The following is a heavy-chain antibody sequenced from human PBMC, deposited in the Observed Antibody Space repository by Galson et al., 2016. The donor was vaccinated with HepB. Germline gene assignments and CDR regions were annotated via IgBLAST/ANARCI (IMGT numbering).Heavy chain of an antibody. J-gene: IGHJ4*02. CDR1: GFTFSDYY. Sequence: SLRLSCAASGFTFSDYYMTWIRQAPGKGLEWVSYISSSGSTIYYADSVKGRFTISRDDAKNSLYLQMNSLRAEDTAVYYCARDPSDYVAMVTKDYYFDYWGQGTLVTVSS. V-gene: IGHV3-11*04. D-gene: IGHD3-16*01. CDR3: ARDPSDYVAMVTKDYYFDY. CDR2: ISSSGSTI.